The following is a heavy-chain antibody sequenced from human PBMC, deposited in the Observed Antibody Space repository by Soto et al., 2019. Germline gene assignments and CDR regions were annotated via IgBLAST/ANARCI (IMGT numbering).Heavy chain of an antibody. CDR2: ISFDGSSE. CDR3: AREDFRQWLDPKTRFDP. D-gene: IGHD6-19*01. Sequence: QVQLVESGGGVVQPGRSLRLSCAASGFIFSSYAMHWVRRAPGKGLEWVAAISFDGSSEYYADSVKVRFKISRESSRKTLFLQMDNVRFDDTAVYFCAREDFRQWLDPKTRFDPWGQGTQVTVS. V-gene: IGHV3-30-3*01. CDR1: GFIFSSYA. J-gene: IGHJ5*02.